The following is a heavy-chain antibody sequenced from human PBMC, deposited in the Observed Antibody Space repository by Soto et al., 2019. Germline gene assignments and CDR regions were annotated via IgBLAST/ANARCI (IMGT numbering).Heavy chain of an antibody. CDR3: ARGGQWLVRGNFDY. V-gene: IGHV4-34*01. CDR2: INHSGST. J-gene: IGHJ4*02. Sequence: QVQLQQWGAGLLKPSETLSLTCAVYGGSFSGYYWSWIRQPPGKGLEWIGEINHSGSTNYNPSLKNRVTISLDSSKNQCLLRLSSVTAEDTAEYYCARGGQWLVRGNFDYWGQGTLVTVSS. CDR1: GGSFSGYY. D-gene: IGHD6-19*01.